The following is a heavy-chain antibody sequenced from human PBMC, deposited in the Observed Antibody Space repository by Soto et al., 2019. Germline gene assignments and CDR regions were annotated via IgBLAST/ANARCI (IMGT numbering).Heavy chain of an antibody. Sequence: QVQLQESGPGLVKPSDTLSLTCGVSGSSISSNNWWGWIRQPPAKGLEWIGYIFSTGHTAYNPSLKSRVTLSVDTSSNQFSLRLSSVTAVDTAVYYCATKPNSLYYFDFWGQGTLVTVSS. CDR3: ATKPNSLYYFDF. J-gene: IGHJ4*02. D-gene: IGHD5-18*01. V-gene: IGHV4-28*01. CDR2: IFSTGHT. CDR1: GSSISSNNW.